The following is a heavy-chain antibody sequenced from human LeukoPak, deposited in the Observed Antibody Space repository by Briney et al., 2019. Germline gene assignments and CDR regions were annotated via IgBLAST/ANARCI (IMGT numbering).Heavy chain of an antibody. CDR2: INPSGDFR. V-gene: IGHV1-46*01. CDR1: GYTFTSYY. D-gene: IGHD1-26*01. J-gene: IGHJ5*02. CDR3: ARDYSGQWEQLTGWWIDP. Sequence: ASVKVSCKASGYTFTSYYMHWVRQAPGQGLEWMGIINPSGDFRSYAQKFQGRVTVTRDMSTRTVYMELSGLRPEDTALYYCARDYSGQWEQLTGWWIDPWGQGTLVIVSS.